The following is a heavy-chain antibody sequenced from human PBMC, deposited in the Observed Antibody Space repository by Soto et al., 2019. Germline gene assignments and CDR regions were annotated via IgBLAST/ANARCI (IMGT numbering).Heavy chain of an antibody. J-gene: IGHJ3*02. CDR2: ISAYNGNT. CDR3: SRYQTYYDSSGRTSDAFDI. CDR1: GYTFTSYG. V-gene: IGHV1-18*01. D-gene: IGHD3-22*01. Sequence: ASVKVSCKASGYTFTSYGISWVRQAPGQGLEWMGWISAYNGNTNYAQKLQGRVTMTTDTSTNTAYMELRSLRSDDTAVYYCSRYQTYYDSSGRTSDAFDIWGQGTMVTVSS.